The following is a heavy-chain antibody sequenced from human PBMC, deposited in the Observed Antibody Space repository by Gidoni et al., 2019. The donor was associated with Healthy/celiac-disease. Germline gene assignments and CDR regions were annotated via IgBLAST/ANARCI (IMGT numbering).Heavy chain of an antibody. Sequence: QVQLVQSGAEVKKPGSSVKVSCKASGGTFSSYAISWVRPAPGQGLEWMGGIIPIFGTANYAQKFQGRVTITADESTSTAYMELSSLRSEDTAVYYCARVYYYGSGNTGYYYYYMDVWGKGTTVTVSS. J-gene: IGHJ6*03. D-gene: IGHD3-10*01. CDR2: IIPIFGTA. V-gene: IGHV1-69*01. CDR1: GGTFSSYA. CDR3: ARVYYYGSGNTGYYYYYMDV.